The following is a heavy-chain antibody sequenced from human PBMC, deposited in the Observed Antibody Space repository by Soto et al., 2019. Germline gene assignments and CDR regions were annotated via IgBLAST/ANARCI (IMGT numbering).Heavy chain of an antibody. CDR1: GGSFSDYI. D-gene: IGHD1-26*01. Sequence: SDTLSLTCDVYGGSFSDYIWTWIRQTPGKGLQWIGQINHSGSANYNPSLKSRVTISVHTSSSQFSLELSSVTAADTAVYYCARGLISGSHYSGGWYYFDSWGQGTQVNVSS. J-gene: IGHJ4*02. V-gene: IGHV4-34*01. CDR2: INHSGSA. CDR3: ARGLISGSHYSGGWYYFDS.